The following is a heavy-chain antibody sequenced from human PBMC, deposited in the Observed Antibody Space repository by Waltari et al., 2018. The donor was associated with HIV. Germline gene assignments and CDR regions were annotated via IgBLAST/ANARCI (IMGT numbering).Heavy chain of an antibody. CDR2: ITSDGSST. CDR1: GFTFSRYW. D-gene: IGHD3-10*01. V-gene: IGHV3-74*01. J-gene: IGHJ5*02. CDR3: ARESEGYYASGTGNWFDP. Sequence: EVQLVESGGGVVQLGGSLRLSCAAAGFTFSRYWMHWVRQAPGKGLVWVSRITSDGSSTSYADSVKGRFTISRDNAKNTLYLQMNSLRAEDTAVYYCARESEGYYASGTGNWFDPWGQGTLVTVSS.